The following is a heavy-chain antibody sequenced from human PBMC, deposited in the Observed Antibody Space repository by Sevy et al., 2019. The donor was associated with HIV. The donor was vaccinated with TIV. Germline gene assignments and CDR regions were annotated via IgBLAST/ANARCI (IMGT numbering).Heavy chain of an antibody. CDR2: ISYDGSTK. J-gene: IGHJ6*02. CDR3: ARFKGAYSIGYYGMDV. Sequence: GGCLRLSCAASGFTFSRYAMHWVRQAPGKGLERLAVISYDGSTKYYTDSVKGRFTISRDNSKNTLYLQMNSLKVEDTAVYYCARFKGAYSIGYYGMDVWGQGTTVSVS. D-gene: IGHD3-3*02. CDR1: GFTFSRYA. V-gene: IGHV3-30*10.